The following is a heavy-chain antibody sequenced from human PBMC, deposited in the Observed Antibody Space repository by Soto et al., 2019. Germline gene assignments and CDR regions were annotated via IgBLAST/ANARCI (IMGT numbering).Heavy chain of an antibody. CDR2: IYYSGST. D-gene: IGHD3-10*01. Sequence: PSETLSLTCTVSGGSISSYYWSWIRQPPGKGLEWIGYIYYSGSTNYNPSLKSRVTISVDTSKNQFSLKLSSVTAADSAVYYCASYCSGSYKGSPFDYWGQGTLVTVSS. CDR3: ASYCSGSYKGSPFDY. J-gene: IGHJ4*02. V-gene: IGHV4-59*01. CDR1: GGSISSYY.